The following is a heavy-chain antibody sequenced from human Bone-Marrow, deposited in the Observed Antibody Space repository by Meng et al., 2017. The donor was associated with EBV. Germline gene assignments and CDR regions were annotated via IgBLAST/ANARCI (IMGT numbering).Heavy chain of an antibody. CDR3: ARIGGGYCSGGSCYSQGHLDY. D-gene: IGHD2-15*01. J-gene: IGHJ4*02. Sequence: EVXLVESGGXLVKPGGSLRLSCVSSGLPFSSYSMNWVRQAPGKGLEWVSSISSSSSYIYYADSMKGRFTISRDNAKNSLFLQMNSLRAEDTAVYYCARIGGGYCSGGSCYSQGHLDYWGQGPLVTVAS. CDR1: GLPFSSYS. CDR2: ISSSSSYI. V-gene: IGHV3-21*01.